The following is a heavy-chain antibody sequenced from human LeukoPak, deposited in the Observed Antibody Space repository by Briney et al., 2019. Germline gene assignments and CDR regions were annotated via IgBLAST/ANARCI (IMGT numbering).Heavy chain of an antibody. D-gene: IGHD3-22*01. V-gene: IGHV5-51*01. CDR3: ARQFRDSSGYYSYYFDY. CDR1: GYSFTTYW. CDR2: IYPGDSDT. Sequence: GESLKISCQGSGYSFTTYWIGWVRQMPGPGLEWMGIIYPGDSDTRYSPPFQGQVTISADKSISTAYLQWSSLKASDTAMYYCARQFRDSSGYYSYYFDYWGQGTLVTVSS. J-gene: IGHJ4*02.